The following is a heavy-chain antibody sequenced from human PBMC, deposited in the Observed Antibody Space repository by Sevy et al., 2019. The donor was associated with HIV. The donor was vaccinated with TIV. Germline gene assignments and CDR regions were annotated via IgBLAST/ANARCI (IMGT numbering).Heavy chain of an antibody. V-gene: IGHV3-30*18. D-gene: IGHD3-3*01. CDR2: ISYDGSST. CDR3: AKEWGSYYDFWNGHDAFDI. CDR1: GFNFSSYG. Sequence: GGSLRLSCAASGFNFSSYGMHWVRQAPGKGLEWVAVISYDGSSTYYAESVKGRFTISRDNSKNTLYLQISSLRAEDTAVYYCAKEWGSYYDFWNGHDAFDIWGQGTMVTGSS. J-gene: IGHJ3*02.